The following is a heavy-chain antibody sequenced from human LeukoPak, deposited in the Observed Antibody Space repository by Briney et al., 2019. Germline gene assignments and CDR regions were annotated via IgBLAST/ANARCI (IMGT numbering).Heavy chain of an antibody. Sequence: PSETLSLTCTVSGGSITSGNYFWRWIRQPAGKGVEWIGRIYTSGSNNYNPSLKSRVTISVDTSKIQFSLRLRSVTAADTAVYFCARGAYTCGFDYWGQGILVTVSS. J-gene: IGHJ4*02. D-gene: IGHD5-18*01. CDR1: GGSITSGNYF. CDR2: IYTSGSN. V-gene: IGHV4-61*02. CDR3: ARGAYTCGFDY.